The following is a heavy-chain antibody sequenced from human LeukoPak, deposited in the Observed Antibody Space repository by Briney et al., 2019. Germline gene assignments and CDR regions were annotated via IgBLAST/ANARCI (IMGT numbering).Heavy chain of an antibody. CDR2: IIPIFGTA. CDR3: ARDWVERGYSYGQGYYYMDV. J-gene: IGHJ6*03. CDR1: GGTFSSYA. V-gene: IGHV1-69*01. D-gene: IGHD5-18*01. Sequence: GSSVKVSCKASGGTFSSYAISWVRQAPGQGLEWMGGIIPIFGTANYAQKFQGRVTITADESTSTAYMELSSLRSEDTAVYYCARDWVERGYSYGQGYYYMDVWGKGTTVTVSS.